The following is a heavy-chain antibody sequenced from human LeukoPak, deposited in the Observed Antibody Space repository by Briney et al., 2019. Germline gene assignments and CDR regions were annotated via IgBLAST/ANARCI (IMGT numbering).Heavy chain of an antibody. Sequence: SETLSLTCTVSGGSISNYYWSWLRQPPGKGLGWIGYIYYSGSTNYNPSLKSRVTISVDTSKNRFSLNLSSVTAADTAVYYCARNYFDSTAFDIWGQGTMVTVSS. CDR1: GGSISNYY. V-gene: IGHV4-59*13. D-gene: IGHD3-22*01. CDR3: ARNYFDSTAFDI. J-gene: IGHJ3*02. CDR2: IYYSGST.